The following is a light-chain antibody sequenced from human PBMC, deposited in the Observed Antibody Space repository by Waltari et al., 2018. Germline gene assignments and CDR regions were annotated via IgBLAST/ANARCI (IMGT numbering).Light chain of an antibody. CDR1: SSYIGSKT. CDR3: AAWDGGLSNWL. V-gene: IGLV1-47*02. J-gene: IGLJ3*02. CDR2: SNH. Sequence: QSVLTQPPSASGTPGQRGPTSCSGSSSYIGSKTVHWYQQLPGTAPKLLIYSNHQRPSGVPDRFSGSKSGTSASLAISGLRPEDEADYYCAAWDGGLSNWLFGGGTRLTVL.